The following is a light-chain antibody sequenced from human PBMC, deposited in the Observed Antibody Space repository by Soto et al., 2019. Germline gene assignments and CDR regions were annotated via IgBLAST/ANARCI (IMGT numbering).Light chain of an antibody. CDR3: QQYNNWPRT. J-gene: IGKJ1*01. CDR1: QSVGHN. CDR2: GAS. Sequence: DIVMTQSPVTLSVSPGDRATLSCRASQSVGHNLAWFQQKPGQAPRLLIYGASAGATGIPDRFSGSGFGTEFTLTISSLQSEDLAVDYCQQYNNWPRTFGQGTNVEMK. V-gene: IGKV3-15*01.